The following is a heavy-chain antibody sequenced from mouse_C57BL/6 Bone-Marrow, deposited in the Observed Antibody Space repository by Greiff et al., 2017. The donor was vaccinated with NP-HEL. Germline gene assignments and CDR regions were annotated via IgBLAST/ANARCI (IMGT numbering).Heavy chain of an antibody. Sequence: EVKLMESGPGLVKPSQSLSLTCSVTGYSITSGYYWNWIRQFPGNKLEWMGYISYDGSNNYNPSLKNRISITRDTSKNQFFLKLNSVTTEDTATYYCASKDTTVVDGWYFDVWGTGTTVTVSS. D-gene: IGHD1-1*01. J-gene: IGHJ1*03. V-gene: IGHV3-6*01. CDR3: ASKDTTVVDGWYFDV. CDR1: GYSITSGYY. CDR2: ISYDGSN.